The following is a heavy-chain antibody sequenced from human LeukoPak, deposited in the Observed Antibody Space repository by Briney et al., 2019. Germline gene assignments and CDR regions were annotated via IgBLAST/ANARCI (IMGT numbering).Heavy chain of an antibody. J-gene: IGHJ4*02. D-gene: IGHD3-22*01. V-gene: IGHV1-2*06. CDR2: INPNSGGT. CDR1: GYTFTGYY. CDR3: ARQPGTYYYDSSGSLSGY. Sequence: ASVKVSCKASGYTFTGYYMHWVRQAPGQGLEWMGRINPNSGGTNYAQKFQGRVTMTRDTSISTAYMELSRLRFDDTAVYYCARQPGTYYYDSSGSLSGYWGQGTLVTVSS.